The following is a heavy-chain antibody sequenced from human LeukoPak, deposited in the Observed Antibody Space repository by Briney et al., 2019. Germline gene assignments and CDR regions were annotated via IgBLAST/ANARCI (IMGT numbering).Heavy chain of an antibody. Sequence: GGSLRLSCAASGFTFSSYWMSWVRQAPGKGLEWVANIKQDGSEEYYVDSVKGRFTISRDNAKNSLYLQMNSLRAEDTAVYYCARGPARHDFWSGYPLGYYYYGMDVWGQGTTVTVSS. CDR3: ARGPARHDFWSGYPLGYYYYGMDV. D-gene: IGHD3-3*01. CDR1: GFTFSSYW. J-gene: IGHJ6*02. V-gene: IGHV3-7*01. CDR2: IKQDGSEE.